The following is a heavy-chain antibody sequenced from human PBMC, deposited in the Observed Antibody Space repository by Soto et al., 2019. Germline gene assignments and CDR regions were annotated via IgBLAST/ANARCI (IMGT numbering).Heavy chain of an antibody. D-gene: IGHD2-2*01. J-gene: IGHJ6*04. Sequence: QVQLQEAGPGLVKPSQTLSLTCTVSGGSVSSEAYYWTGIRQNPGKGLEWIGYMSYSGSTYYNPSLESRITISLVASTHPFSLTLYSVTAAVSAVYYCAIDDCSRTGCYLEVWGKGTTVTVSS. CDR1: GGSVSSEAYY. CDR2: MSYSGST. V-gene: IGHV4-31*03. CDR3: AIDDCSRTGCYLEV.